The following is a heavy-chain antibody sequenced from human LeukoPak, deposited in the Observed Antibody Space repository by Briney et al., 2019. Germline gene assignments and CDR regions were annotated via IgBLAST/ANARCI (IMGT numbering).Heavy chain of an antibody. J-gene: IGHJ3*02. Sequence: EGSLRLSCAASGFTFSNYEIHWVRQTTGKGLEWVSAIGPAGDTYYPGSVKGRFTVSRENAKNSLYLQMNSLRAGDTAVYYCARESSSSSTGAFDIWGQGTMVTVSS. CDR1: GFTFSNYE. V-gene: IGHV3-13*01. CDR3: ARESSSSSTGAFDI. CDR2: IGPAGDT. D-gene: IGHD6-13*01.